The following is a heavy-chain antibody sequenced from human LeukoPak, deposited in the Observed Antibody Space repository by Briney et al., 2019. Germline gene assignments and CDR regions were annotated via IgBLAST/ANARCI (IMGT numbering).Heavy chain of an antibody. CDR1: GFTFSDYY. D-gene: IGHD2-15*01. CDR3: ARDLLGDYYFFGMDV. CDR2: ITSGIADT. V-gene: IGHV3-11*05. Sequence: PGGSLRLSCAASGFTFSDYYMSWIRQAPGKGLEWVSYITSGIADTKYADSVKGRFTISRDNAKNSLYLQMDSLRAEDSAVYYCARDLLGDYYFFGMDVWGQGTTVTVSS. J-gene: IGHJ6*02.